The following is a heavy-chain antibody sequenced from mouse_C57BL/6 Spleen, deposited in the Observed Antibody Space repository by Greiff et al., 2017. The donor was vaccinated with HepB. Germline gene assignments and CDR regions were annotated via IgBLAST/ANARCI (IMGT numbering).Heavy chain of an antibody. Sequence: QVQLQQPGAELVKPGASVKMSCKASGYTFTSYWITWVKQRPGQGLEWIGDIYPGSGSTNYNEKFKSKATLTVDTSSSTAYMQLSSLTSEDSAVYYCARYPPLYYDYAPYAMDYWGQGTSVTVSS. CDR1: GYTFTSYW. J-gene: IGHJ4*01. CDR3: ARYPPLYYDYAPYAMDY. V-gene: IGHV1-55*01. CDR2: IYPGSGST. D-gene: IGHD2-4*01.